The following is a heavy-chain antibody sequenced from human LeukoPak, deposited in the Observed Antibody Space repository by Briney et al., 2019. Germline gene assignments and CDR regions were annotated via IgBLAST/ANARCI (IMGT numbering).Heavy chain of an antibody. CDR3: ARQYTSTFRGVRIDWFDP. D-gene: IGHD1-1*01. CDR2: IGYSGTT. J-gene: IGHJ5*02. CDR1: GDSITSNY. V-gene: IGHV4-59*08. Sequence: PSETLSLTCTVSGDSITSNYWSWIRQAPGQGLELIVYIGYSGTTNYSPFLKSRVTISVDTSRNQFSLTLSSVTAADTAVYYCARQYTSTFRGVRIDWFDPWGQGILVT.